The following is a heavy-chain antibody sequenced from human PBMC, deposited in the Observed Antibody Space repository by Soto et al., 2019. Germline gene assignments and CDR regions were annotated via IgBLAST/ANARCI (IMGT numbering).Heavy chain of an antibody. D-gene: IGHD5-12*01. CDR3: ARRIVATETFDY. CDR2: IYYAVIT. J-gene: IGHJ4*02. CDR1: CGSMISYY. V-gene: IGHV4-59*08. Sequence: SETLSLTCTVSCGSMISYYWSWIRQPPGSGLYCIGFIYYAVITKXXPSLNSRXXISVDTSKNHXSLTVTSVTAAYTAFYYCARRIVATETFDYWVQGTLVTVSS.